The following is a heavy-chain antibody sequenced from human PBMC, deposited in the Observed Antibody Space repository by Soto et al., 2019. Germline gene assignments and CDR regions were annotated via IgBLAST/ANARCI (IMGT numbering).Heavy chain of an antibody. D-gene: IGHD3-16*01. V-gene: IGHV5-51*01. CDR3: ARLGGNFGGTLYESPCYFDY. CDR1: GYSFTSYW. J-gene: IGHJ4*02. Sequence: GESLKISCKGSGYSFTSYWIGWVRQMPGKGLEWMGIIYPGDSDTRYSPSFQGQVTISADKSISTAYLQWSSLKASDTAMYYCARLGGNFGGTLYESPCYFDYWGQGTLVTVSS. CDR2: IYPGDSDT.